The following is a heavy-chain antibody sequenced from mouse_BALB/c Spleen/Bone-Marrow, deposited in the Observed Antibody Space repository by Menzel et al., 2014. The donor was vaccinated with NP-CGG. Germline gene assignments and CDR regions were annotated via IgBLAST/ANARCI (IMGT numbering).Heavy chain of an antibody. Sequence: ESGGRLVTPGTALTLTCTVSGFSLSRYPVSWVRQAPGKGLEWTGIISSASTYYASWAKARFTISKTSTTVDLKITSPTTEDTATYFCARDRSADYAGYGGTSGTMLDLWGQGTLVTVSS. D-gene: IGHD1-1*02. CDR2: ISSAST. J-gene: IGHJ1*01. CDR3: ARDRSADYAGYGGTSGTMLDL. V-gene: IGHV5-6-5*01. CDR1: GFSLSRYP.